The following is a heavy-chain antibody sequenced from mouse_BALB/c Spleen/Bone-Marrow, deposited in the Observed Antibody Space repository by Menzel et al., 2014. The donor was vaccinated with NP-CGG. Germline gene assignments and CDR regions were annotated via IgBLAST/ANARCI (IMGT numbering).Heavy chain of an antibody. J-gene: IGHJ4*01. CDR1: GFNIKDTY. Sequence: EVKLMESGAELVKPGASVKLSCTASGFNIKDTYMHWVERRPEQGLEWIGRIDPANGNTKYDPKFQGKATITADTSSNTAYLQLSSLTSEDTAVYYCTRGYGNYALYYYAMDYWGQGTSVTVSS. D-gene: IGHD2-10*02. V-gene: IGHV14-3*02. CDR2: IDPANGNT. CDR3: TRGYGNYALYYYAMDY.